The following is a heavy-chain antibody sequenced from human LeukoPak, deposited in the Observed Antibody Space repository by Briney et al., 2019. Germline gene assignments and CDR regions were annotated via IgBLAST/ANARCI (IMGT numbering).Heavy chain of an antibody. J-gene: IGHJ4*02. V-gene: IGHV3-23*01. CDR1: GFTFSSSA. Sequence: GGSLRLSCTASGFTFSSSAMSWVRQPPGKGLEWVSAISGSGGGTYYADSVKGRFTISRDNSKNTLYLQMNSLRAEDTAVYYCAKQPSSLAGTYDYWGQGTLVTVSS. D-gene: IGHD6-19*01. CDR2: ISGSGGGT. CDR3: AKQPSSLAGTYDY.